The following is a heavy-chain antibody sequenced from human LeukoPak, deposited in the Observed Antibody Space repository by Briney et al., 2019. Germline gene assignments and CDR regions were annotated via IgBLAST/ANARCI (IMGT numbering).Heavy chain of an antibody. CDR3: AKAEDNWKDISPQTYYYYAYMSV. D-gene: IGHD1-20*01. V-gene: IGHV3-23*01. CDR1: RFTFFTYA. J-gene: IGHJ6*03. Sequence: PGGSLRLSSAQSRFTFFTYALCCVSQAPGKGLEWVSAISGSGGSTYYADSVKGRFTISRDNSKNTLYMQMNSLRAEETAVYYYAKAEDNWKDISPQTYYYYAYMSVGGKGSTVTVSS. CDR2: ISGSGGST.